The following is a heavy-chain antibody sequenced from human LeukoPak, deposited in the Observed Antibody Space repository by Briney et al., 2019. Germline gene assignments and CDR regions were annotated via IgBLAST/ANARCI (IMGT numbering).Heavy chain of an antibody. CDR1: GYTFTSYA. D-gene: IGHD6-19*01. CDR3: ARDRRAVADTIDY. V-gene: IGHV1-3*01. Sequence: ASVNVSCKASGYTFTSYAMHWVRQAPGQRLEWMGWINAGNGNTKYSQKFQGRVTITRDTSASTAYMELSSLRSEDTAVYYCARDRRAVADTIDYWGQGTLVTVSS. J-gene: IGHJ4*02. CDR2: INAGNGNT.